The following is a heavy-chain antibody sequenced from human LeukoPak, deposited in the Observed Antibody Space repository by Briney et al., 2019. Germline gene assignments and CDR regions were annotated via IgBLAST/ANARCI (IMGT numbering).Heavy chain of an antibody. CDR1: GFTASSNY. CDR3: ASALNSNYGPLTG. Sequence: GGSLRLSCAASGFTASSNYMSWVRQAPGKGLEWVSVIYSGGSTYYTDSVKGRFTISRDNSKNTLYLQMNSLRAEDTAVYYCASALNSNYGPLTGWGQGTLVTVSS. V-gene: IGHV3-66*02. CDR2: IYSGGST. D-gene: IGHD4-11*01. J-gene: IGHJ4*02.